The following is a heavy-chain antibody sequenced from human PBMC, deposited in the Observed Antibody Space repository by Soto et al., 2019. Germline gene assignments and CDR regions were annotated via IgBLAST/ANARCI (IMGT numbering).Heavy chain of an antibody. CDR2: IWYDGSNK. V-gene: IGHV3-33*01. J-gene: IGHJ3*02. CDR3: AREGSGWQYAFDI. D-gene: IGHD6-19*01. CDR1: GFTFSSYG. Sequence: QSGGSLRLSCAASGFTFSSYGMHWVRQAPGKGLEWVAVIWYDGSNKYYADSVKGRFTISRDNSKNTLYLQMNSLRAEDTAVYYCAREGSGWQYAFDIWGQGTMVTVSS.